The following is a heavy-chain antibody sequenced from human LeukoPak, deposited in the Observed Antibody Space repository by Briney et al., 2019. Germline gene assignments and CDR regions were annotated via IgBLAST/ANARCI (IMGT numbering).Heavy chain of an antibody. J-gene: IGHJ3*02. V-gene: IGHV1-2*02. Sequence: ASVKVSCKASGYTFTGYYMHWVRQAPGQGLEWMGWINPNSGGTNYAQKFQGRVTMTRDTSISTAYMELSRLRSDDTAVYYCARDRYYDSSGYYYYVDAFDIWGQGTMVTVSS. CDR2: INPNSGGT. D-gene: IGHD3-22*01. CDR1: GYTFTGYY. CDR3: ARDRYYDSSGYYYYVDAFDI.